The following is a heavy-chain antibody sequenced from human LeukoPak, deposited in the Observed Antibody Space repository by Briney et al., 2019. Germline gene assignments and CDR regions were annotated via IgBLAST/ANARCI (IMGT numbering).Heavy chain of an antibody. V-gene: IGHV3-23*01. J-gene: IGHJ4*02. CDR1: GFTFSSYA. Sequence: GGSLRLSCAASGFTFSSYAMSRVRQAPGKGLEWVSAISGSGGSTYYADSVKGRFTISRDNSKNTLYLQMNSLRAEDTAVYYCARTRRVTMIVVGRFDYWGQGTLVTVSS. CDR2: ISGSGGST. D-gene: IGHD3-22*01. CDR3: ARTRRVTMIVVGRFDY.